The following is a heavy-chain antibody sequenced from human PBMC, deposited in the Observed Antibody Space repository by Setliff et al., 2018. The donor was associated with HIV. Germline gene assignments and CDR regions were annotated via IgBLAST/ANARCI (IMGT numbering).Heavy chain of an antibody. V-gene: IGHV1-2*02. CDR3: ARDLVVVAPYYCFDP. J-gene: IGHJ5*02. D-gene: IGHD2-15*01. CDR1: GYTFTDFW. Sequence: ASVKVSCKISGYTFTDFWIHWVRQAPGQGLESMGWIDPKNGGTRYAQRFQGRLTMTRDTSTNIAYMDLDSLTSDDTAVYYCARDLVVVAPYYCFDPWGQGTLVTVSS. CDR2: IDPKNGGT.